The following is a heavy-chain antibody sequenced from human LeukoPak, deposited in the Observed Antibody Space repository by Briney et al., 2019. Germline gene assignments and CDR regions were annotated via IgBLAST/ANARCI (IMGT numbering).Heavy chain of an antibody. CDR1: GFTFNNFA. CDR2: ISGSGGST. J-gene: IGHJ4*02. CDR3: AKVTYDYVWGSYES. V-gene: IGHV3-23*01. D-gene: IGHD3-16*01. Sequence: PGGSLRLSCAASGFTFNNFAMNWVRQAPGKRLEWVSAISGSGGSTYYADPVKGRFTISRANSKNTLYLQMNSLRAEDTAVYYCAKVTYDYVWGSYESWGQGALVTVSS.